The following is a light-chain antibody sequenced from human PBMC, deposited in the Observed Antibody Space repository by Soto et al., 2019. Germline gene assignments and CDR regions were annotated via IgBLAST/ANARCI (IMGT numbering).Light chain of an antibody. V-gene: IGKV4-1*01. Sequence: DIVMTQSPDSLAVSLGGRATINCKSSQSVLYSSNNKNYLAWYQQKPGQPPKRLIYWASTRESGVPDRFSGSGSGTDFTLTISSLQAEDVAVYYCQQYYSPWTFGQGTKVEIK. J-gene: IGKJ1*01. CDR2: WAS. CDR1: QSVLYSSNNKNY. CDR3: QQYYSPWT.